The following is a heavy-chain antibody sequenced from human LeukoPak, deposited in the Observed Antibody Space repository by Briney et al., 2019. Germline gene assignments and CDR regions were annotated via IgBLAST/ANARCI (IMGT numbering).Heavy chain of an antibody. CDR3: ARDGYNKGTTFDY. Sequence: GGSLRLSCAASGFTFSSYEMNWVRQAPGKGLEWVSYISSSGSTIYYADSVKGRFTISRDNAKNSLYLQMNSLRAEDTAVYYCARDGYNKGTTFDYWGQGTLVTVSS. V-gene: IGHV3-48*03. CDR2: ISSSGSTI. D-gene: IGHD5-24*01. CDR1: GFTFSSYE. J-gene: IGHJ4*02.